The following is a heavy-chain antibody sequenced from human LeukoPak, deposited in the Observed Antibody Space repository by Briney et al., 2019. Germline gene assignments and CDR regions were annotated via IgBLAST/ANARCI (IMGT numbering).Heavy chain of an antibody. D-gene: IGHD2-2*03. J-gene: IGHJ4*02. CDR3: AGYCSSTSCNFDY. Sequence: SETLSLTCTVSGGSISSYYWSWIRQPPGKGLEWIGYIYYSGSTNYNPSLKSRVTISVDTSKNQFSLKLGSVTAADTAVYYCAGYCSSTSCNFDYWGQGTLVTVSS. CDR2: IYYSGST. V-gene: IGHV4-59*01. CDR1: GGSISSYY.